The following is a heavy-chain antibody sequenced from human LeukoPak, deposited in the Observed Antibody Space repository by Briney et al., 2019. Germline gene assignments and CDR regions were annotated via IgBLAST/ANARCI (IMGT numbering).Heavy chain of an antibody. J-gene: IGHJ4*02. CDR2: ISPGDSEA. V-gene: IGHV5-51*01. D-gene: IGHD3-9*01. Sequence: GAYLKISCKCSGYSFTSYWIGWVRQMPGRGLQWMRIISPGDSEARSSPSFQGQVTLSADRSINTAYLQWSSLKASDSAIYYCARRPLDILTGYPFDYWGQGTLVTVSS. CDR1: GYSFTSYW. CDR3: ARRPLDILTGYPFDY.